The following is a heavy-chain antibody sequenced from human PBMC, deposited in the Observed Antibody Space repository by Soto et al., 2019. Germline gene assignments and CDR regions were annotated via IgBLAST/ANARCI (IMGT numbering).Heavy chain of an antibody. D-gene: IGHD3-9*01. J-gene: IGHJ6*02. Sequence: GASVKVSCKASGYTFTGYYMHWVRQAPGQGLEWMGWINPNSGGTNYAQKFQGWVTMTRDTSISTAYMELSRLRSDDTAVYYCARDRPQGRYFDWLPPGLGNGMDVWGQGTTVTVSS. CDR3: ARDRPQGRYFDWLPPGLGNGMDV. CDR2: INPNSGGT. V-gene: IGHV1-2*04. CDR1: GYTFTGYY.